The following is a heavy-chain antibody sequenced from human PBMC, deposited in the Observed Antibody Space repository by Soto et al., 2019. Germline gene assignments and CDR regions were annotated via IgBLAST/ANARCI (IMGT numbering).Heavy chain of an antibody. D-gene: IGHD6-25*01. Sequence: GSAGKLSSEESVYSSADSGMKWVLQASGQELEWMGWINPSDGNRNFAQKFEDRVTMTTATSTNTVFLELRSLKSADTALSHCARVRLRGNVSSGCFSWG. CDR1: VYSSADSG. J-gene: IGHJ5*01. CDR3: ARVRLRGNVSSGCFS. V-gene: IGHV1-18*04. CDR2: INPSDGNR.